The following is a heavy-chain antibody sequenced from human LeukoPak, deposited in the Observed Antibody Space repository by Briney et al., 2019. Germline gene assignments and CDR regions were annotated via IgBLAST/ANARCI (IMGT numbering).Heavy chain of an antibody. CDR1: GLNFGDYA. D-gene: IGHD4-17*01. CDR3: ARDTTTVTLHYYGMDV. J-gene: IGHJ6*02. V-gene: IGHV3-49*03. CDR2: IRTKVFGGTT. Sequence: GGSLRLSCTTFGLNFGDYAMTWFRQAPGKGLEWVGFIRTKVFGGTTEYAASVKDRFTISRDDSKSIAYLQMNSLRIEDTAVYYCARDTTTVTLHYYGMDVWGQGTTVTVSS.